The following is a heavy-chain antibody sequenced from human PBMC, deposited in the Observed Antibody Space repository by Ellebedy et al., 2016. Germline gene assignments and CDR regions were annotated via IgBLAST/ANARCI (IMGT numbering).Heavy chain of an antibody. CDR1: GFTFSSYS. CDR2: ISSSSTI. CDR3: ARERTSTGDYYYGMDV. Sequence: GGSLRLSCAASGFTFSSYSMNWVRQAPGKGLEWVSYISSSSTIYYADSVKGRFTISRDNSKNTLYLQMNSLRAEDTAVYYCARERTSTGDYYYGMDVWGQGTTVTVSS. J-gene: IGHJ6*02. V-gene: IGHV3-48*01. D-gene: IGHD2-2*01.